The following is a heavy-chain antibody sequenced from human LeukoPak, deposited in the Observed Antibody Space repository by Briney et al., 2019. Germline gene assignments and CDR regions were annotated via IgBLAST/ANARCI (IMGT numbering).Heavy chain of an antibody. V-gene: IGHV4-30-2*01. D-gene: IGHD3-22*01. J-gene: IGHJ4*02. CDR3: ARRRYTSGYLDY. CDR2: IYHSGST. CDR1: GVFISSGGYY. Sequence: SETLSLTCTVSGVFISSGGYYWSWIRQPPGKGLEWIGYIYHSGSTYYNPSLKSRVTISVDTSKSQFSLKLTSVTAADTAVYYCARRRYTSGYLDYWGQGTLVTVSS.